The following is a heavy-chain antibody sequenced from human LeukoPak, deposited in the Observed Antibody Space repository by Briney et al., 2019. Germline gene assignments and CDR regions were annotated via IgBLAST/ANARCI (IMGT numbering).Heavy chain of an antibody. D-gene: IGHD3-3*01. CDR1: GGSFSGYY. J-gene: IGHJ4*02. CDR2: INHSGST. Sequence: SETLSLTCAVYGGSFSGYYWSWIRRPPGKGLEWIGEINHSGSTNYNPSLKSRVTISVDTSKNQFSLKLSSVTAADTAVYYCARGGFLNFDYWGQGTLVTVSS. CDR3: ARGGFLNFDY. V-gene: IGHV4-34*01.